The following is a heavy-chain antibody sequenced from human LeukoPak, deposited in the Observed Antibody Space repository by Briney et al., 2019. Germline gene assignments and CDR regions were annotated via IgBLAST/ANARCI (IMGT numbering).Heavy chain of an antibody. CDR3: ARGLGYSGYDGGSY. Sequence: GGSLRLSCAASGFTFSSYSMNWVRQAPGKGLEWVSFISSSRSYIYYADSVKGRFTISRDNSKNTLYLQMNSLRAEDTAVYYCARGLGYSGYDGGSYWGQGTLVTVSS. CDR1: GFTFSSYS. CDR2: ISSSRSYI. D-gene: IGHD5-12*01. V-gene: IGHV3-21*01. J-gene: IGHJ4*02.